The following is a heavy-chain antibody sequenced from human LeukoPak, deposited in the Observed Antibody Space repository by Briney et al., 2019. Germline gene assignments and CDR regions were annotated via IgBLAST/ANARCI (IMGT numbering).Heavy chain of an antibody. Sequence: SETLSLTCAVSGYSISSGYYWGWIRQPPGKGLEWIGSIYHSGSTYYNPSLKSRVTISVDTSKNQFSLKLSSVTAADTAVYYCARTSSGWPNLDYWGQETLVTVSS. CDR3: ARTSSGWPNLDY. V-gene: IGHV4-38-2*01. D-gene: IGHD6-19*01. CDR2: IYHSGST. CDR1: GYSISSGYY. J-gene: IGHJ4*02.